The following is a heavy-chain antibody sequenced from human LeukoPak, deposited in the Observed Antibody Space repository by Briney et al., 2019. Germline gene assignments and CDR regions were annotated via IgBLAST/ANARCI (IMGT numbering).Heavy chain of an antibody. CDR2: MSATGSDT. J-gene: IGHJ2*01. CDR1: GFTFRSYG. D-gene: IGHD2-21*02. Sequence: GGTLRLSCAASGFTFRSYGMSWVRQAPGKGLQWVSTMSATGSDTHHADSVKGRFAISRDNSKNTLYLQMNSLRAEDTAVYYCAKDLVTWASGNWYFDLWGRGTLVTVSS. V-gene: IGHV3-23*01. CDR3: AKDLVTWASGNWYFDL.